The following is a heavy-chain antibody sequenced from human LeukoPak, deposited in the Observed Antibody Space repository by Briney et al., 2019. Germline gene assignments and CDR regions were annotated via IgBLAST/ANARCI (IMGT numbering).Heavy chain of an antibody. V-gene: IGHV1-24*01. D-gene: IGHD5-12*01. CDR1: GYTLTELS. J-gene: IGHJ5*02. CDR3: ATEMSYDPYLLHSANWFDP. CDR2: FDPEDGET. Sequence: GASAKVSCKVSGYTLTELSMHWVRQAPGKGLEWMGGFDPEDGETIYAQKFQGRVTMTEDTSTDTAYMELSSLRSEDTAVYYCATEMSYDPYLLHSANWFDPWGQGTLVTVSS.